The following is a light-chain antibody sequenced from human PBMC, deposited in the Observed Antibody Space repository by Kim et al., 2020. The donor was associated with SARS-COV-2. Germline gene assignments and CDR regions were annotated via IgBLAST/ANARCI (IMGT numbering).Light chain of an antibody. CDR2: NNN. V-gene: IGLV1-44*01. CDR1: SSNLGKTT. Sequence: GQMVTIACSGSSSNLGKTTVNWYQHFPGTAPKLFISNNNQRPSGVPDRFSGSKSGTSASLAISGLQSEDEADYYCAAWDDSLKAVIFGGGTQLTVL. CDR3: AAWDDSLKAVI. J-gene: IGLJ2*01.